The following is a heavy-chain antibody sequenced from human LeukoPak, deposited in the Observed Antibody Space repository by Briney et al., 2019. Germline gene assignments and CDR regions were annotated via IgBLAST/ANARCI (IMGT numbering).Heavy chain of an antibody. V-gene: IGHV3-64*01. J-gene: IGHJ4*02. CDR1: GFTFSEYS. CDR2: ISTNGGST. Sequence: PGGSLRLSCAASGFTFSEYSVHWVRQAPGKGLEYGSAISTNGGSTYYANSVKGRFTISRDDPKNTLDLQMGSLRPEDMAVYYCARGFRYYGSGIDYWGQGTLVTVSS. D-gene: IGHD3-10*01. CDR3: ARGFRYYGSGIDY.